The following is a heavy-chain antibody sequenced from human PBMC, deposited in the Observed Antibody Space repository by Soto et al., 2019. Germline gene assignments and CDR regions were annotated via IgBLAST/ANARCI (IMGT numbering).Heavy chain of an antibody. CDR2: IYYSGST. CDR3: ARGWFYDSLDY. D-gene: IGHD3-10*01. J-gene: IGHJ4*02. Sequence: SETLSLTCTVSGGSIRSGDYYWSWIRQPPGKGLESIGYIYYSGSTYYNPSLKSRVTISVDTSKNQFSLKLSSVTAADTAVYYCARGWFYDSLDYWGQGTLVTVSS. CDR1: GGSIRSGDYY. V-gene: IGHV4-30-4*01.